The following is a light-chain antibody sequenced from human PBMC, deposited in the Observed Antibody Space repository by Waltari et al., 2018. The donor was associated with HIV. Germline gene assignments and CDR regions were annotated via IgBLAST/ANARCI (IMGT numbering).Light chain of an antibody. CDR2: DVI. V-gene: IGLV2-8*01. J-gene: IGLJ1*01. CDR1: SSDVGGYNY. Sequence: QSALTQPPSASGSPGQSVTLSCTGTSSDVGGYNYVSWHQQHPGKAPKLMIYDVIKRPSGVPDRFSGSKSGNTASLTISGLQAEDEADYYCCSYTGSSTRRPYVFGTGTKVTVL. CDR3: CSYTGSSTRRPYV.